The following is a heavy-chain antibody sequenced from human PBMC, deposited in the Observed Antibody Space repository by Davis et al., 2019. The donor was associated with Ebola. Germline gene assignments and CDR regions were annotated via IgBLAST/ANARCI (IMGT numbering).Heavy chain of an antibody. V-gene: IGHV4-34*01. Sequence: MPSETLSLTCTVSGVSISSYYWSWIRQPPGKGLEWIGEINHSGSTNYNPSLKSRVTISVDTSKNQFSLKLSSVTAADTAFYYCASSGENDNWFDTWGRGTLVTVSS. CDR2: INHSGST. CDR3: ASSGENDNWFDT. D-gene: IGHD3-10*01. J-gene: IGHJ5*02. CDR1: GVSISSYY.